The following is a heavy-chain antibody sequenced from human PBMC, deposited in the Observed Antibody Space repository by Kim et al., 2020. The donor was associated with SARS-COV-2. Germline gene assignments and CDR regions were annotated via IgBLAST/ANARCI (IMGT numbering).Heavy chain of an antibody. CDR3: ARGWFGLTN. Sequence: SGTTNYNPSLASRVTISVDTSKNQFSLKLTSVIAADTAIYYCARGWFGLTNWGQGALVTVSS. J-gene: IGHJ4*02. V-gene: IGHV4-59*09. CDR2: SGTT. D-gene: IGHD3-10*01.